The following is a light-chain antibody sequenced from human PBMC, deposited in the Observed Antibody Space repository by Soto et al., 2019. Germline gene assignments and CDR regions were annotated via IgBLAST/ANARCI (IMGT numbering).Light chain of an antibody. J-gene: IGKJ4*01. Sequence: EIVLTQSPGTLSLSPGERATLSCRASQSVSDYLAWYQKKPGQAPRLLIYDASNRATGTPPRFSGGGSGTDFTLTTSSLDPEDFAVYYCQQRSNRPLTFGGGTKVEI. V-gene: IGKV3-11*01. CDR2: DAS. CDR1: QSVSDY. CDR3: QQRSNRPLT.